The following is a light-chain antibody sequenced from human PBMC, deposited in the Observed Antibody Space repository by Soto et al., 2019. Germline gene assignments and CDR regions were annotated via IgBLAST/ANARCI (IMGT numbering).Light chain of an antibody. CDR1: QSVSSSY. Sequence: EIVLTQSPGTLSLSPGERATLSCRASQSVSSSYLAWYQQKPGQAPRLLIYGASSRATGIQDRFSGSGSGTDFTLTISRLEPEDVAVYDCQQYGSSPLTFGGGTKVEIK. J-gene: IGKJ4*01. CDR2: GAS. CDR3: QQYGSSPLT. V-gene: IGKV3-20*01.